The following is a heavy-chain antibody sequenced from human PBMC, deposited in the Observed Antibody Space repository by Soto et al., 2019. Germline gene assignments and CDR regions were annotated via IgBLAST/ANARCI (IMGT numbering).Heavy chain of an antibody. CDR3: ARVTMVIRDSDHLGVDV. V-gene: IGHV4-38-2*02. CDR1: GFPISSTYS. D-gene: IGHD4-17*01. CDR2: ISHSGTT. J-gene: IGHJ6*02. Sequence: SETLSLTCLVSGFPISSTYSWGWIRQPPGKGLEWIGSISHSGTTSYSPSLTSRVSISVDTSKNQVSLKLTSVTAADTAVYFCARVTMVIRDSDHLGVDVRGHGTTVTVSS.